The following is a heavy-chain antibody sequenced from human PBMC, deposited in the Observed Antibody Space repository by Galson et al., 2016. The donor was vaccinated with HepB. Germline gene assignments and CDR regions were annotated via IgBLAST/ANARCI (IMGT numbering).Heavy chain of an antibody. CDR2: IYYSGNA. Sequence: SETLSLTCTVSGDSISIRGYYCAWIRQPPGKGLEWIGSIYYSGNAYNNPSLKTRVSISVETSKNHFSLELSSVTAADTAVYYCARRTLQPSFDYWGQGTPVSVSS. CDR1: GDSISIRGYY. V-gene: IGHV4-39*02. D-gene: IGHD1-14*01. J-gene: IGHJ4*02. CDR3: ARRTLQPSFDY.